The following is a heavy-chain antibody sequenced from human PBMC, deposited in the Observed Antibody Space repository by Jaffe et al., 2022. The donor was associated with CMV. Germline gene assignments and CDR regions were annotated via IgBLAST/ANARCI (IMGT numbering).Heavy chain of an antibody. CDR1: GFTFSSYA. V-gene: IGHV3-23*01. CDR2: ISGSGGST. J-gene: IGHJ3*02. Sequence: EVQLLESGGGLVQPGGSLRLSCAASGFTFSSYAMSWVRQAPGKGLEWVSAISGSGGSTYYADSVKGRFTISRDNSKNTLYLQMNSLRAEDTAVYYCAKGGGIAVAGRPSGAFDIWGQGTMVTVSS. D-gene: IGHD6-19*01. CDR3: AKGGGIAVAGRPSGAFDI.